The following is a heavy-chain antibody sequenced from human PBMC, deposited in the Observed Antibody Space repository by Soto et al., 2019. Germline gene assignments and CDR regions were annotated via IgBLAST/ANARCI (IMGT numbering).Heavy chain of an antibody. CDR2: ISAYTGNT. Sequence: ASVKVSCKASGYTFTSYGISWVLQAPGQGLEWMGWISAYTGNTNYAQKLQGRVTMTTDTSTSTAYMELRSLRSDDTAVYYCARKSISSSWAYYYYGMDVWGQGTTVTVSS. CDR3: ARKSISSSWAYYYYGMDV. CDR1: GYTFTSYG. D-gene: IGHD6-13*01. V-gene: IGHV1-18*04. J-gene: IGHJ6*02.